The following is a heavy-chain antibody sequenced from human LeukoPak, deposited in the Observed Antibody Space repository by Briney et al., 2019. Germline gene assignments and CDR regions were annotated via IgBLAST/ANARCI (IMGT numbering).Heavy chain of an antibody. D-gene: IGHD1-26*01. V-gene: IGHV3-33*06. Sequence: GGSLRLSCAASGFTFSNYDMHWVRQAPGKGLEWVVVIWYDGSNKYYADSVKGRFAISRDNSKNTLYLQMNNLRAEDTAVYYCAKDSGSYYLDYWGQGTLVTVSS. CDR1: GFTFSNYD. J-gene: IGHJ4*02. CDR3: AKDSGSYYLDY. CDR2: IWYDGSNK.